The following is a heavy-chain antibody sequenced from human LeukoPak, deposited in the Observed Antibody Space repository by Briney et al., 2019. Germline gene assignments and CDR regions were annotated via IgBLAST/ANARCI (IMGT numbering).Heavy chain of an antibody. D-gene: IGHD6-19*01. CDR3: AKSQWQWLVPDY. CDR1: GFTFSSYG. CDR2: ISYDGSNK. J-gene: IGHJ4*02. Sequence: QPGRSLRLSCAASGFTFSSYGMHWVRQAPGKGLEWMAVISYDGSNKYYADSVKGRFTISRDNSKNTLYLQMNSLRAEDTAVYYCAKSQWQWLVPDYWGQGTLVTVSS. V-gene: IGHV3-30*18.